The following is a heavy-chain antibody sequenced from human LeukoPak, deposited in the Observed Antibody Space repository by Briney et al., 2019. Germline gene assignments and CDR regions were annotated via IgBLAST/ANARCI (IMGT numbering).Heavy chain of an antibody. Sequence: GGSLRLSCAASRFTFDEYGMSWVRQTAGKGLELVSGINWNGRSIGYADSVKGRFTISRDNAKNSLYLQMNSLRAEDTALYHCARIAGYSSGWYRINYYYYYMDVWGKGTTVTISS. J-gene: IGHJ6*03. CDR3: ARIAGYSSGWYRINYYYYYMDV. CDR1: RFTFDEYG. V-gene: IGHV3-20*01. D-gene: IGHD6-19*01. CDR2: INWNGRSI.